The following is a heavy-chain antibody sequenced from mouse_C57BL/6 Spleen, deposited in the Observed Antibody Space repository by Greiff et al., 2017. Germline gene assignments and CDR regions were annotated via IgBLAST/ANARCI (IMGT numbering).Heavy chain of an antibody. CDR1: GYAFSSYW. V-gene: IGHV1-80*01. CDR3: ARGGDDGSSWFAY. D-gene: IGHD2-3*01. Sequence: QVQLQQSGAELVKPGASVKISCKASGYAFSSYWLNWVKQRPGKGLEWIGQIYPGDGDTNYNGKFKGKATLTADKSSSTAYMQLSSLTSEDSAVYFSARGGDDGSSWFAYWGQGTLVTVSA. J-gene: IGHJ3*01. CDR2: IYPGDGDT.